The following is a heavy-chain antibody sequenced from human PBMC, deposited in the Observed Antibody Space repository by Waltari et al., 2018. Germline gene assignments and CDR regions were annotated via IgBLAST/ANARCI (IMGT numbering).Heavy chain of an antibody. J-gene: IGHJ4*02. CDR2: VHHSGRP. CDR1: GDSMSSTNC. Sequence: QLQLQESGPGLVKPSGTLSLTCAVSGDSMSSTNCWSWVRQPPGKGLEWIGQVHHSGRPNYSPSFASRVTMAVDTCNNLFSRKLTSATAADTAVYYCARDRGRGLYLDSWGPGILVTVSP. CDR3: ARDRGRGLYLDS. D-gene: IGHD2-15*01. V-gene: IGHV4-4*02.